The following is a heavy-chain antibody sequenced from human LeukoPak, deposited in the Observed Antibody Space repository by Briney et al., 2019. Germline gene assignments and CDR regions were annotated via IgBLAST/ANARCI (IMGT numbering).Heavy chain of an antibody. J-gene: IGHJ5*02. Sequence: GGSLRLSCEASGFTVSSTHMVWVRQAPGKGLEWVSVTYTGGNSYYAGSVQGRFIISRDISKNTLYLQMNSLRAEDTAVYYCAKGNYDFWSGPLANWFDPWGQGTLVTVSS. CDR1: GFTVSSTH. V-gene: IGHV3-53*01. CDR2: TYTGGNS. CDR3: AKGNYDFWSGPLANWFDP. D-gene: IGHD3-3*01.